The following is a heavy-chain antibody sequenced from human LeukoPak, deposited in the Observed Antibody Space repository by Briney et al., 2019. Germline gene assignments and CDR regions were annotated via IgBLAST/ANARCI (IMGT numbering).Heavy chain of an antibody. CDR2: INPDRSTT. Sequence: GGSLRLSCAASGFTFSSYWMHWVRQAPGKGLVWLSRINPDRSTTTYADSVRGRFLISRDNAKNTLYLQMYSLGAEDTAVYYCARVKVGVWGVFDTWGQGTMVTVSS. D-gene: IGHD1-26*01. J-gene: IGHJ3*02. CDR1: GFTFSSYW. CDR3: ARVKVGVWGVFDT. V-gene: IGHV3-74*03.